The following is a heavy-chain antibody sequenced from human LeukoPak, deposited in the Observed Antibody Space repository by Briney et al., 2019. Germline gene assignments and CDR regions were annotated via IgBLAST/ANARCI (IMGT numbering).Heavy chain of an antibody. D-gene: IGHD1-26*01. V-gene: IGHV6-1*01. CDR3: ARAETYGGRVFDC. CDR1: GDSVSSNSAA. J-gene: IGHJ4*02. Sequence: SQTLSLTCAISGDSVSSNSAAWTWIRQSPSRGLEWLGRTYYRSKWYNDYAVSVKSRITLNPDTSKNQFSLQLNSVTPEDTAVYYCARAETYGGRVFDCWGQGTLVTVSS. CDR2: TYYRSKWYN.